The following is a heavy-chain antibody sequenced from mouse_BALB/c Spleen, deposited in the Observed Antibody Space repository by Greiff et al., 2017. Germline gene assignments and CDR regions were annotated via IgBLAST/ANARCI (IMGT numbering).Heavy chain of an antibody. CDR2: INPNNGGT. D-gene: IGHD2-4*01. CDR1: GYTFTEYT. J-gene: IGHJ2*01. CDR3: AYDYDEGGYFDY. V-gene: IGHV1-18*01. Sequence: VQLKESGPELVKPGASVKISCKTSGYTFTEYTMHWVKQSHGKSLEWIGGINPNNGGTSYNQKFKGKATLTVDKSSSTAYMELRSLTSEDSAVYYCAYDYDEGGYFDYWGQGTTLTVSS.